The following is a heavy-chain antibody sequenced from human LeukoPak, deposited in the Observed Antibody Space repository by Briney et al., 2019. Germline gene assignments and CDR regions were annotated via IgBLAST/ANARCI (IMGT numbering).Heavy chain of an antibody. Sequence: PGGSLRLSCAASGFTFSTYSINWVRQAPGKGLEWVSYISSGSSTIYYTDSLKGRFTISRDNAKNSLYLQMNSLRDEHTAVYYCARGKVGYSNGWSAADYWGQGTLVTVSS. D-gene: IGHD6-19*01. CDR3: ARGKVGYSNGWSAADY. V-gene: IGHV3-48*02. CDR2: ISSGSSTI. J-gene: IGHJ4*02. CDR1: GFTFSTYS.